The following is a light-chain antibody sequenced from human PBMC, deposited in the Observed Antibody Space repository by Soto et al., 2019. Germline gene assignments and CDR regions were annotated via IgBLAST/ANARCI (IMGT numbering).Light chain of an antibody. CDR3: SSYVASNNLRV. CDR2: EVN. V-gene: IGLV2-8*01. CDR1: SSDFGAYKY. J-gene: IGLJ1*01. Sequence: QSALTQPPSASASPGQSVSISCTGTSSDFGAYKYVSWYQQHPGKAPKLIIYEVNQRPSGVPDRFSGSKSGNTASLTVSGLQAEDEADYYCSSYVASNNLRVFGPGTQVAVL.